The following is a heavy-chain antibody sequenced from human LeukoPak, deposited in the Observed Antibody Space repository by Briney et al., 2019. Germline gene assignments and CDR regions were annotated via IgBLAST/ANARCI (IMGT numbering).Heavy chain of an antibody. CDR2: ISNGGNTI. J-gene: IGHJ4*02. CDR3: ARGSAHLYYFDF. D-gene: IGHD3-3*01. CDR1: GFTFSTYE. V-gene: IGHV3-48*03. Sequence: GGSLRLSCAASGFTFSTYEMNWVRQAAGKGVEGVSYISNGGNTIYYAASVKGRFTISRDNAKNSLYLQMNILRAEDTAVYYCARGSAHLYYFDFWGLGILVTVSS.